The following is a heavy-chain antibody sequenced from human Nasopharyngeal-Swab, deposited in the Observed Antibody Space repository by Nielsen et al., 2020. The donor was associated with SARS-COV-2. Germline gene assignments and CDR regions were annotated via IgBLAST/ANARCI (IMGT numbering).Heavy chain of an antibody. CDR2: ISGSGGST. J-gene: IGHJ3*02. D-gene: IGHD3-22*01. Sequence: GGSLRLSCEASGFTFSSYAMSWVRQAPGKGLEWVSAISGSGGSTYYADSVKGRFTISRDNSKNTLYLQMNSLRAEDTAVYYCAKDYYDSSGYHPDAFDIWGQGTMVTVSS. V-gene: IGHV3-23*01. CDR1: GFTFSSYA. CDR3: AKDYYDSSGYHPDAFDI.